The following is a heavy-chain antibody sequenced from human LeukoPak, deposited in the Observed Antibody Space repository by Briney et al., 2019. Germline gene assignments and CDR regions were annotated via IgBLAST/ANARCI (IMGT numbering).Heavy chain of an antibody. CDR3: ARASWAYSPFDS. V-gene: IGHV4-38-2*02. CDR1: GYSISSGYY. D-gene: IGHD2-21*01. Sequence: SETLSLTCTVSGYSISSGYYWGWIRQPPGKGLEWIGSIYHSGSTYYNPSLKSRVTTSVDTSKNQFSLKLSSVTAADTAVYYCARASWAYSPFDSWGQGTLVTVSS. J-gene: IGHJ4*02. CDR2: IYHSGST.